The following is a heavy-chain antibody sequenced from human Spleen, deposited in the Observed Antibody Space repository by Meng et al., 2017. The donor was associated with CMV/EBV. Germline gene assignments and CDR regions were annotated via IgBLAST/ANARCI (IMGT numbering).Heavy chain of an antibody. CDR1: GFTVSSNY. D-gene: IGHD2-2*01. CDR2: IYSGGST. Sequence: GESLKISCAASGFTVSSNYMSWVRQAPGKGLEWVSVIYSGGSTYYADSVKGRFTISRDNAKNTLFLQMNSLRAEDTAVYYCASYCTTTSCPNYFDYWGQGTLVTVSS. CDR3: ASYCTTTSCPNYFDY. V-gene: IGHV3-66*01. J-gene: IGHJ4*02.